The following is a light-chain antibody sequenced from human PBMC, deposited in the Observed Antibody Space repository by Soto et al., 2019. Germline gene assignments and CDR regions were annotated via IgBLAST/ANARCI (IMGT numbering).Light chain of an antibody. CDR2: GAS. CDR1: QSVSSN. Sequence: EIVMTQSPATLSVSPGERATLSCRASQSVSSNLAWYQQKPGQAPRLLIYGASTRDTGIPARFSGSGSGTEFNHTISSLQSEDFAVYYCQQYNNWPPCTFGQGTKLEIK. CDR3: QQYNNWPPCT. V-gene: IGKV3-15*01. J-gene: IGKJ2*02.